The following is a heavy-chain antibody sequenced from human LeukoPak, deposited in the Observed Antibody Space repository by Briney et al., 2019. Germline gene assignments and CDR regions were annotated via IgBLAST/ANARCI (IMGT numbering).Heavy chain of an antibody. CDR2: IKQDGSEK. CDR1: GFTFSRHW. V-gene: IGHV3-7*04. D-gene: IGHD1-26*01. J-gene: IGHJ4*02. Sequence: GGSLRLSCSASGFTFSRHWMSWVRQAPGKGLEWVANIKQDGSEKYYVDSVKGRFTISRDNAENSLSLQMNSLRAEDTAVYYCARVKEGAAYFDYWGQGTLVTVSS. CDR3: ARVKEGAAYFDY.